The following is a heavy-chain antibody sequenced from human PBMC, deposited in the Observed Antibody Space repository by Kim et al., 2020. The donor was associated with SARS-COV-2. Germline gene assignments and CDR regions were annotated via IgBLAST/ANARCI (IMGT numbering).Heavy chain of an antibody. Sequence: GGSLRLSCAASGFTFSNYGMSWVRQAPGKGLEWVSGISGSGDTTTYADSVKGRFTVSRDNSKNTLYLQMSSLRAEDTAIYYCANPRQPDCWGQGTLVTVS. D-gene: IGHD6-13*01. CDR2: ISGSGDTT. CDR1: GFTFSNYG. CDR3: ANPRQPDC. V-gene: IGHV3-23*01. J-gene: IGHJ4*02.